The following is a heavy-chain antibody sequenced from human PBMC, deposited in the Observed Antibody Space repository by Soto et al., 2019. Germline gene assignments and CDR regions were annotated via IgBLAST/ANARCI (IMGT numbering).Heavy chain of an antibody. V-gene: IGHV4-39*01. CDR2: IYYSGST. CDR3: ARQRTSVVTQAYFDV. CDR1: GGSISSGGHY. Sequence: PSETLSLTCTVSGGSISSGGHYWSWIRQHPGKGLEWIGSIYYSGSTYNNPSLRSRVSMSIDTSKDQFSLKLKSVTAADTALYFCARQRTSVVTQAYFDVWGPGSLVTVSS. D-gene: IGHD2-21*02. J-gene: IGHJ4*02.